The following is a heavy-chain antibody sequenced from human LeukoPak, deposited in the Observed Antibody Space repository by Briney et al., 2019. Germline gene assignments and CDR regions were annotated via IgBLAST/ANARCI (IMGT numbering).Heavy chain of an antibody. CDR3: ARIYGSGSSKSDNFDH. CDR2: ISGTSSFI. Sequence: TGGSLRLSCAASGFTFSDYYMTWIRQAPGKGLEWVSYISGTSSFIKYADSVKGRFTISRDNAKNSLYLQMNSLRVEDTAVYYCARIYGSGSSKSDNFDHWGQGTLVTVSS. J-gene: IGHJ4*02. CDR1: GFTFSDYY. V-gene: IGHV3-11*06. D-gene: IGHD3-10*01.